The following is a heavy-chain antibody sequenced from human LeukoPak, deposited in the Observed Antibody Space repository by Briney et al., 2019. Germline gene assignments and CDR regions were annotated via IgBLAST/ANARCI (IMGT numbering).Heavy chain of an antibody. CDR2: IIPIFGTA. Sequence: GASVKVSCKASGGTFSSYAISWVRQAPGQGLEWMGGIIPIFGTANYAQKFQGRVTITADKSTSTAYLELSSLRSEDTAVYYCARGRYDFWSGYDYYYMDVWGKGTPVTVSS. CDR1: GGTFSSYA. V-gene: IGHV1-69*06. D-gene: IGHD3-3*01. CDR3: ARGRYDFWSGYDYYYMDV. J-gene: IGHJ6*03.